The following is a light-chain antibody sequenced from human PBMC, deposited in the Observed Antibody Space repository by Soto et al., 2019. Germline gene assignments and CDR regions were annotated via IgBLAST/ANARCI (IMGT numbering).Light chain of an antibody. CDR1: QTVSSNY. Sequence: EIVLTQSPGILSLSPGERASLSCRASQTVSSNYLAWYQQKPGQAPRLLIYSASSRATGIPDRFSGSGSGTDFTLTVSRLEPEDFAVYYCQQYGSSPLTLGGWTRVQMK. CDR3: QQYGSSPLT. J-gene: IGKJ4*01. CDR2: SAS. V-gene: IGKV3-20*01.